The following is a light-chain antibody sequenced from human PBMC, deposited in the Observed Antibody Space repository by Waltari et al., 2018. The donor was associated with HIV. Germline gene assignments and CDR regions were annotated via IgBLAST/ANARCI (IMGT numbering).Light chain of an antibody. CDR2: EGS. CDR1: ALPYRY. V-gene: IGLV3-10*01. Sequence: SHELTQPPSVSVSPGQAARITCSGDALPYRYVYWYQQKSGQAPVLVIHEGSRRPSGIPEGISGSTTGTMATFTISGAQVEDEADYYCFSTNSGGNQGLFGGGTKLIVL. J-gene: IGLJ2*01. CDR3: FSTNSGGNQGL.